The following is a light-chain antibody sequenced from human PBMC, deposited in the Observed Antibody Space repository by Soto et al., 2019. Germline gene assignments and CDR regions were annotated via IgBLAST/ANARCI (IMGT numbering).Light chain of an antibody. V-gene: IGKV3D-15*01. CDR3: QQYNSWPLT. J-gene: IGKJ4*01. CDR2: GAS. CDR1: QSVSSN. Sequence: EIVMTQSPATLSVSPGDTATLSCRASQSVSSNLAWYQQKPGQAPRLLIYGASSRATGTPARFSGSGSGTEFTLTISSLQSEDFAVYYCQQYNSWPLTFSGGTKVEIK.